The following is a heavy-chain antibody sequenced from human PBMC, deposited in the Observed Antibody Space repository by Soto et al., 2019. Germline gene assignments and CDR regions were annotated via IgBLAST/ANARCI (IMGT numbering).Heavy chain of an antibody. CDR2: ISPIFGTA. D-gene: IGHD3-10*01. CDR3: ARVVIRAHPLLYYYYYGMDV. CDR1: GGTFSSYA. Sequence: QVQLVQSGAEVKKPGSSVKVSCKASGGTFSSYAISWVRQAPGQGLEWMGGISPIFGTANYAQKFQGRVTITADDATSTAYMELSSLRSEDTAVYYCARVVIRAHPLLYYYYYGMDVWGQGTTVTVSS. V-gene: IGHV1-69*01. J-gene: IGHJ6*02.